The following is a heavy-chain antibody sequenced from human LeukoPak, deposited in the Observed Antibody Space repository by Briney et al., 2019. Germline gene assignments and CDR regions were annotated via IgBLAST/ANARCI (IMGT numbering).Heavy chain of an antibody. CDR3: ARGLQLSTVTIRYYYYGMDV. CDR1: GYTFTSYY. J-gene: IGHJ6*02. Sequence: GASLKVSCKASGYTFTSYYMHWVRQAPGQGLEWMGIINPSGGSTSYAQKFQGRVTMTRDTSTSTVYMELSSLRSEDTAVYYCARGLQLSTVTIRYYYYGMDVWGQGTTVTVSS. CDR2: INPSGGST. V-gene: IGHV1-46*01. D-gene: IGHD4-17*01.